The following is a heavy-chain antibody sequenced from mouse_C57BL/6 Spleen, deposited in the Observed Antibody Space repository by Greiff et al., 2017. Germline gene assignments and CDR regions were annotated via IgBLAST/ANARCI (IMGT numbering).Heavy chain of an antibody. J-gene: IGHJ1*03. D-gene: IGHD1-1*01. V-gene: IGHV2-2*01. CDR3: ARNPLITTVPPGFDV. CDR2: IWSGGST. CDR1: GFSLTSYG. Sequence: QVQLKESGPGLVQPSQSLSITCTVPGFSLTSYGVHWVRQSPGKGLEWLGVIWSGGSTVYNAAFISRMSISKDNSNSQVFFKMNSQQADNTAIYYCARNPLITTVPPGFDVWGTGTTVTVSS.